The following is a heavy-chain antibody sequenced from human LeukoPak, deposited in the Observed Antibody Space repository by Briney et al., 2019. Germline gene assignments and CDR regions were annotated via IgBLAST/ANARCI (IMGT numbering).Heavy chain of an antibody. Sequence: GGSLRLSCAASGFTFSTHWMHWVRQAPGKGLEWVSGISWNSGSIGYADSVKGRFTISRDNAKNSLYLQMNSLRAEDTALYYCAKDIATGNRLYYFDYWGQGTLVTVSS. D-gene: IGHD1-14*01. CDR2: ISWNSGSI. J-gene: IGHJ4*02. CDR1: GFTFSTHW. V-gene: IGHV3-9*01. CDR3: AKDIATGNRLYYFDY.